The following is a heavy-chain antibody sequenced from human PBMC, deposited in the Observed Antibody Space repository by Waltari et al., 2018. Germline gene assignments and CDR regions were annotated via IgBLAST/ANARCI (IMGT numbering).Heavy chain of an antibody. CDR1: GGSISSSSYY. Sequence: QLQLQESGPGLVKPSETLSLTCTVSGGSISSSSYYWGWIRQPPGKGLEWIGSIYYSGSTYYNPSLKSRVTISVDTSKNQFSLKLRSDDTAVYYCAGYCSGGSCYLRDAFDIWGQGTMVTVSS. CDR2: IYYSGST. CDR3: AGYCSGGSCYLRDAFDI. D-gene: IGHD2-15*01. V-gene: IGHV4-39*01. J-gene: IGHJ3*02.